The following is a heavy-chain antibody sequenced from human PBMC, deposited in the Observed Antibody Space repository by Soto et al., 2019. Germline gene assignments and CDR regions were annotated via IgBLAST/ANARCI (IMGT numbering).Heavy chain of an antibody. CDR1: GGSISSYY. CDR2: IYYSGST. Sequence: PSETLSLTCTVSGGSISSYYWSWIRQPPGKGLERIGYIYYSGSTNYNPSLKSRVTISVDTSKNHSSLKLSSVTAADTAVYYCARTGQICRSTSCLLTRYYHMDVLGQGTTVTVSS. CDR3: ARTGQICRSTSCLLTRYYHMDV. V-gene: IGHV4-59*01. J-gene: IGHJ6*02. D-gene: IGHD2-2*01.